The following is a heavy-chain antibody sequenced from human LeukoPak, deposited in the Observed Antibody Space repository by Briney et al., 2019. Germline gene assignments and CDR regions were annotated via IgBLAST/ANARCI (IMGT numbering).Heavy chain of an antibody. D-gene: IGHD2-15*01. CDR2: INPNSGGT. J-gene: IGHJ4*02. Sequence: MGWINPNSGGTNYAQKFQGRVTMTRDTSINSAYMELRRLRSDDTAVYYCARDGNCSGGSCSLDYWGQGTLVTVSS. V-gene: IGHV1-2*02. CDR3: ARDGNCSGGSCSLDY.